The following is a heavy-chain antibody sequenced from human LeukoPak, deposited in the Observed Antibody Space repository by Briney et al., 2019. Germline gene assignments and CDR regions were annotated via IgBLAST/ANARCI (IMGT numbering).Heavy chain of an antibody. CDR3: SRHDALPGDY. CDR2: IRTKANNYAT. D-gene: IGHD2-21*02. CDR1: GFTFSGYT. Sequence: PGGSLRLSCAASGFTFSGYTIHWVRQASGKGLEWVGHIRTKANNYATDYDASVKGRFTISRDDSKNTAFLQMNSLKTEDTAVYYCSRHDALPGDYWGQGTQVTVSS. V-gene: IGHV3-73*01. J-gene: IGHJ4*02.